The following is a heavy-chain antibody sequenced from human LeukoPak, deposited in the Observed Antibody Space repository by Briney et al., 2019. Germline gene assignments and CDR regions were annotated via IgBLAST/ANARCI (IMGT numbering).Heavy chain of an antibody. CDR2: IYSGGST. CDR1: GFTVSSNY. D-gene: IGHD2-21*01. Sequence: GGSLRLSCAASGFTVSSNYMSWVRQAPGKGLEWVSVIYSGGSTYYADSVKGRLTISRDNSKNTLYLQMNSLRAEDTAVYYCARDPAYCGGDCYSNFDYWGQGTLVTVSS. J-gene: IGHJ4*02. CDR3: ARDPAYCGGDCYSNFDY. V-gene: IGHV3-66*02.